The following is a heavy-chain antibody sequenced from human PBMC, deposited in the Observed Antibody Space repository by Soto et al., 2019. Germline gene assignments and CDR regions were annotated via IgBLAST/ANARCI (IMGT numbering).Heavy chain of an antibody. Sequence: EVQLVESGGGLVQPGGSLRLSCAASGVTFSSYEMNWVRQAPGKGLEWVSYISSSGSAIYYADSVKGRFTISRDNAKNSLYLQMNSLRAEDTAVYYCARGYPGIAVAWWEGARNYYYGMDVWGQGTTFTVSS. CDR1: GVTFSSYE. CDR2: ISSSGSAI. J-gene: IGHJ6*02. V-gene: IGHV3-48*03. CDR3: ARGYPGIAVAWWEGARNYYYGMDV. D-gene: IGHD6-19*01.